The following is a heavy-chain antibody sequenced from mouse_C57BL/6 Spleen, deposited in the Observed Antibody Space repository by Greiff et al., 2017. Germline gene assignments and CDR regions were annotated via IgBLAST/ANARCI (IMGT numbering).Heavy chain of an antibody. Sequence: EVKLMESGGGLVKPGGSLKLSCAASGFTFSSYAMSWVRQTPEKRLEWVATISDGGSYTYYPDNVQGRFTISRDNAKNNLYLQMSHLKSEDTAMYYCARDYYDYDRGGRHYAMDYWGQGTSVTVSS. CDR1: GFTFSSYA. CDR3: ARDYYDYDRGGRHYAMDY. V-gene: IGHV5-4*01. J-gene: IGHJ4*01. D-gene: IGHD2-4*01. CDR2: ISDGGSYT.